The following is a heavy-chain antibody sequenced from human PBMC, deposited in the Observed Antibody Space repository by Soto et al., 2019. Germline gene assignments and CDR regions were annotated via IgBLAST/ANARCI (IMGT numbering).Heavy chain of an antibody. J-gene: IGHJ6*02. Sequence: EVQLLESGGGLVQPGGSLRLSCAASGFTFSSYAMSWVHQAPGKGLEWVSAISGSGGSTYYADSVKGRFTISRDNSKNTLYLQMNSLRAEDTAVYYCAKAGVVPAAIGWNYYYGMDVWGQGTTVTVSS. CDR1: GFTFSSYA. CDR3: AKAGVVPAAIGWNYYYGMDV. CDR2: ISGSGGST. D-gene: IGHD2-2*02. V-gene: IGHV3-23*01.